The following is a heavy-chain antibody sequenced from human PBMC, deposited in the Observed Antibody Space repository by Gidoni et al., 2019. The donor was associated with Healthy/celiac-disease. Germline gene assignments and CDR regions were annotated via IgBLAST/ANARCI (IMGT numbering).Heavy chain of an antibody. CDR3: ARDPHDYGDQNYYYYYMDV. J-gene: IGHJ6*03. V-gene: IGHV1-46*01. CDR2: INPSGGST. Sequence: QVQLVQSGAEVKKPGASVKVSCKASGYPFTSYYMHWVRQAPGQGLEWMGIINPSGGSTSYAQKFQGRVTMTRDTSTSTVYMELSSLRSEDTAVYYCARDPHDYGDQNYYYYYMDVWGKGTTVTVSS. CDR1: GYPFTSYY. D-gene: IGHD4-17*01.